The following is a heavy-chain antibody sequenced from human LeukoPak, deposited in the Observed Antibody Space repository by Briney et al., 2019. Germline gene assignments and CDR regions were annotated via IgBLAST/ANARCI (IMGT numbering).Heavy chain of an antibody. CDR1: GGSISSGSYY. CDR2: IYTSGST. Sequence: PSQTLSLTCTVSGGSISSGSYYWSWIRQPAGKGLEWIGRIYTSGSTNYNHSLKSRVTISVDTSKNQFSLKLSSVTAADTAVYYCATSVKYYYGPPDYWGQGTLVTVSS. D-gene: IGHD3-10*01. V-gene: IGHV4-61*02. CDR3: ATSVKYYYGPPDY. J-gene: IGHJ4*02.